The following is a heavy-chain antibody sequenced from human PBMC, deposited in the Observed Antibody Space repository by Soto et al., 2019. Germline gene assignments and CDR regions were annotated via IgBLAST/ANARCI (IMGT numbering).Heavy chain of an antibody. CDR2: IWNDGSNK. D-gene: IGHD6-19*01. Sequence: QVQLVESGGGVVQPGRSLRLSCVAAGYTFSNYGMHWVRQAPGKGLEWVGVIWNDGSNKSYGDSVKGRFTISRDTSKSTVDLQMNSLRVEDTAVYYCASEPYSNGWYGGFDYWGQGTLFTVSS. V-gene: IGHV3-33*01. CDR3: ASEPYSNGWYGGFDY. J-gene: IGHJ4*02. CDR1: GYTFSNYG.